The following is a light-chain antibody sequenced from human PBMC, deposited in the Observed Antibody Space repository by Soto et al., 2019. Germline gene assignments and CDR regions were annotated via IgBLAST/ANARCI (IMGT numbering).Light chain of an antibody. CDR3: CSFASSTV. Sequence: QSALTQPASVSGSPGQSITISCTGTSRTLGGFNLVSWYQHHPDKAPKLILYEGFKRPSGVSNRFSGSNSANTASLTISGLQPEDEADYYCCSFASSTVFGTGTKLTVL. CDR1: SRTLGGFNL. CDR2: EGF. J-gene: IGLJ1*01. V-gene: IGLV2-23*01.